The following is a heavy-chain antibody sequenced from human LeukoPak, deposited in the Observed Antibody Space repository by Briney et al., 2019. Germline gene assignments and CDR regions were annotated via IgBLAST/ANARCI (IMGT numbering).Heavy chain of an antibody. J-gene: IGHJ6*03. CDR1: GGSISSSSYY. CDR3: AREPDLELRPYYYYMDV. V-gene: IGHV4-39*07. D-gene: IGHD1-7*01. CDR2: IYYSGST. Sequence: SETLSLTCTVSGGSISSSSYYWGWIRQPPGKGLEWIGSIYYSGSTYYNPSLKSRVTMSVDTSKNQFSLKLSSVTAADTAVYYCAREPDLELRPYYYYMDVWGKGTTVTVSS.